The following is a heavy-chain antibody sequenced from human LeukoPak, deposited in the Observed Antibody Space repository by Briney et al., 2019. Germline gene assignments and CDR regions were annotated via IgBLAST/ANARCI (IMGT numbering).Heavy chain of an antibody. J-gene: IGHJ5*02. Sequence: SETLSLTCTVSGGSISSSGYYWGWIRQPPGKGLEWIGSIYYSGSTYYNPSLKSRFTISVDRPKNQFFLNVTSLTAADTAVYYCARSRQASGLFSSWGQGTLVVVSS. CDR1: GGSISSSGYY. V-gene: IGHV4-39*07. CDR2: IYYSGST. CDR3: ARSRQASGLFSS. D-gene: IGHD3-10*01.